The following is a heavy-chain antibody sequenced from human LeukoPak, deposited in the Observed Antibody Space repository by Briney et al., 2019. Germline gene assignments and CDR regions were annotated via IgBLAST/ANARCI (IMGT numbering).Heavy chain of an antibody. CDR3: ARTTEGGYTYDYFYYYYMDV. V-gene: IGHV4-59*01. CDR2: INYSGST. CDR1: GGSISSYY. Sequence: SETLSLTCTVSGGSISSYYWSWIRQPPGKGLEWIGYINYSGSTNYNPSLKSRVTISVDTSKNQFSLKLRSVTAADTAVYYCARTTEGGYTYDYFYYYYMDVWGKGTTVTISS. D-gene: IGHD5-18*01. J-gene: IGHJ6*03.